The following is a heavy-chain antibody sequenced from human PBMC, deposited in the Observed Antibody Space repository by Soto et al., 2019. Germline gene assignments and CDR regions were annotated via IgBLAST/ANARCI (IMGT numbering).Heavy chain of an antibody. V-gene: IGHV4-61*01. CDR3: AREDYGDYLGGY. D-gene: IGHD4-17*01. CDR2: IYYSGST. Sequence: TLSLTCTVSGGSVSSGSYYWGWIRQPPGKGLEWIGYIYYSGSTNYNPSLKSRVTISVDTSKNQFSLKLSSVTAADTAVYYCAREDYGDYLGGYWGQGTLVTVSS. CDR1: GGSVSSGSYY. J-gene: IGHJ4*02.